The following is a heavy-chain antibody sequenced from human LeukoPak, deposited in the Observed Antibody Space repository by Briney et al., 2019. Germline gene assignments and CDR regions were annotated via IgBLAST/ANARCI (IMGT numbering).Heavy chain of an antibody. V-gene: IGHV3-48*01. CDR1: GFTFSSYS. CDR3: ATHELKDAFDI. J-gene: IGHJ3*02. CDR2: ISSSSSTI. Sequence: GGSLRLSCAASGFTFSSYSMNWVRQAPGKGLEWVSYISSSSSTIYYADSVKGRFTISRDNAKNSLYLQMNSLRAEDTAVYYCATHELKDAFDIWGQGTMVTVSS. D-gene: IGHD3-10*01.